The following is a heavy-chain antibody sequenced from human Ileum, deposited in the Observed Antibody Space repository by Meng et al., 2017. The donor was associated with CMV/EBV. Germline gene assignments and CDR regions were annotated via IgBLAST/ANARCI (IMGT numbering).Heavy chain of an antibody. J-gene: IGHJ5*02. CDR2: IKQDGSEQ. Sequence: GGSLRLSCAASGFTFSNYWMSWVRQSPGKGLEWVANIKQDGSEQYYVDSVKGRFAISRDNAKNSLDLQMNSLRAEDTAVYYCARDEGVLGWFDPWGQGTLVTVSS. CDR1: GFTFSNYW. D-gene: IGHD3-10*01. V-gene: IGHV3-7*01. CDR3: ARDEGVLGWFDP.